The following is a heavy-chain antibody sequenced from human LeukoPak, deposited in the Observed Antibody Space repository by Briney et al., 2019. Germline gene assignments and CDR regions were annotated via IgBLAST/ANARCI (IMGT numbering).Heavy chain of an antibody. J-gene: IGHJ4*02. CDR2: IYYSGST. CDR3: ARVGQWEKYFDY. Sequence: PSETLSLTCTVSGGSISXXYWSWIRQPPGKXLXWIGYIYYSGSTNYNPSLKSRVTISVDTSKNQFSLKLSSVTAADTAVYYCARVGQWEKYFDYWGQGTLVTVSS. V-gene: IGHV4-59*01. D-gene: IGHD1-26*01. CDR1: GGSISXXY.